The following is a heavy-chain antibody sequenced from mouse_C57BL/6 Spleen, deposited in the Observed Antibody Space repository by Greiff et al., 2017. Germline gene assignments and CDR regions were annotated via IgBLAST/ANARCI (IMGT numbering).Heavy chain of an antibody. CDR2: IYPGDGDT. CDR1: GYAFSSSW. Sequence: QVQLKESGPELVKPGASVKISCKASGYAFSSSWMNWVKQRPGKGLEWIGRIYPGDGDTNYNGKFKGKATLTADKSSSTAYMQLSSLTSEDSAVYLTAVASYYEYYYARDYWGQGTTVTVSS. J-gene: IGHJ4*01. V-gene: IGHV1-82*01. CDR3: AVASYYEYYYARDY. D-gene: IGHD1-1*01.